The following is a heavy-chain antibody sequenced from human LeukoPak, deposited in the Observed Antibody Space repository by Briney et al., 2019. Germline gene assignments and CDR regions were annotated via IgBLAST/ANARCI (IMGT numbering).Heavy chain of an antibody. CDR2: VNHSGGT. CDR1: GGSFSSYY. D-gene: IGHD3-3*01. Sequence: SETLSLTCAVYGGSFSSYYWSWIRQPPGKGLEWIGEVNHSGGTNYNPSLKSRVTISVDTSKNQFSLNLKSVTAADTAVYYCARSRQIFGVAENWFDPWGQGTVVTVSS. J-gene: IGHJ5*02. CDR3: ARSRQIFGVAENWFDP. V-gene: IGHV4-34*01.